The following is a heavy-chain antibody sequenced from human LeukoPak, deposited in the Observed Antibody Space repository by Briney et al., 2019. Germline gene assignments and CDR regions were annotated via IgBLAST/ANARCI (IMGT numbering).Heavy chain of an antibody. CDR1: GGTFSSYA. Sequence: ASVKVSCKASGGTFSSYAISWVRQAPGQGLEWMGGIIPIFGTANCAQKFQGRVTITADESTSTAYMELSSLRSEDTAVYYCARASYGDYVPHWFDPWGQGTLVTVSS. CDR2: IIPIFGTA. CDR3: ARASYGDYVPHWFDP. J-gene: IGHJ5*02. D-gene: IGHD4-17*01. V-gene: IGHV1-69*13.